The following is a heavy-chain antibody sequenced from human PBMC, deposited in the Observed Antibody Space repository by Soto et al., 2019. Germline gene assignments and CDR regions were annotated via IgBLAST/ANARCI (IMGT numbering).Heavy chain of an antibody. Sequence: SLPCTVSGDSRGDYHWSWIRQLTGKGLEWIGCVHYGGGTIYNPSLRSRVIVSEDTSKNQFFLTLTSVTAADPAVYYCARDPPDCLGHFDYWGRGMLVTVSS. CDR1: GDSRGDYH. CDR3: ARDPPDCLGHFDY. CDR2: VHYGGGT. J-gene: IGHJ4*02. D-gene: IGHD2-21*01. V-gene: IGHV4-31*03.